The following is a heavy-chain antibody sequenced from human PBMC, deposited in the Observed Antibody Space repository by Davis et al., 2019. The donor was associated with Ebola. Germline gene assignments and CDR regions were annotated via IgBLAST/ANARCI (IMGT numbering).Heavy chain of an antibody. V-gene: IGHV3-48*01. CDR2: ISSSSSTI. CDR3: ARDTRPLYYDSSGYYL. D-gene: IGHD3-22*01. J-gene: IGHJ1*01. CDR1: GFTFSGYT. Sequence: GESLKISCAASGFTFSGYTMNWVRQAPGKGLEWVSYISSSSSTIYYADSVKGRFTISRDNAKNSLYLQMNSLRAEDTAVYYCARDTRPLYYDSSGYYLWGQGTLVTVSS.